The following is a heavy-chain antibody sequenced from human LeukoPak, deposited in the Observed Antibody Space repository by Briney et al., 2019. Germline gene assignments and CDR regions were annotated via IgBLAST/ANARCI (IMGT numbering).Heavy chain of an antibody. V-gene: IGHV3-73*01. CDR2: IRSKANSYAT. J-gene: IGHJ5*02. CDR3: ARCKRSVAAGTEFDP. CDR1: GFTFSGSA. Sequence: GGSLRLSCAASGFTFSGSAMHWVRQASGKGLEWVGRIRSKANSYATAYAASVKGRFTISRDDSKNTAYLQMNSLKTEDTAVYYCARCKRSVAAGTEFDPWGQGTLVTVSS. D-gene: IGHD6-13*01.